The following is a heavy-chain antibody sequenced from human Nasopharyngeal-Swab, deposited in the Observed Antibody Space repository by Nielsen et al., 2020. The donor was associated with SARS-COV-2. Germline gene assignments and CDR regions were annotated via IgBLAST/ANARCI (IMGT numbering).Heavy chain of an antibody. CDR2: TSESCSHK. Sequence: GEALKIPCAASGFTFGNYAMNWVRQAPGKGLEWGSDTSESCSHKYYADSVKGRFTISRDNAKDSLYLQMNSLRAEDTAVYYCARSYFGYSYGCDYWGQGTTVTVSS. CDR3: ARSYFGYSYGCDY. CDR1: GFTFGNYA. J-gene: IGHJ4*02. D-gene: IGHD5-18*01. V-gene: IGHV3-21*05.